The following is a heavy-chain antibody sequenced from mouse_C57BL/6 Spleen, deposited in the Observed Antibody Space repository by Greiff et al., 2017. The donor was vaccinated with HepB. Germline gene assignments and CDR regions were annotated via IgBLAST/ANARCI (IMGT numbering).Heavy chain of an antibody. V-gene: IGHV1-69*01. CDR3: ARSGPQLEENFDY. D-gene: IGHD3-1*01. Sequence: QVQLQQPGAELVMPGASVKLSCKASGYTFTSYWMHWVKQRPGQGLEWIGEIDPSDSYTNYNQKFKGKSTLTVDKSTSTAYMQLSSLTSEDTAVYYCARSGPQLEENFDYWGQGTTLTVSS. CDR2: IDPSDSYT. CDR1: GYTFTSYW. J-gene: IGHJ2*01.